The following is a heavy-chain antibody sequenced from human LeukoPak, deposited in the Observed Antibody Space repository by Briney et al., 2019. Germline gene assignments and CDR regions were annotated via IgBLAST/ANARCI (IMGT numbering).Heavy chain of an antibody. CDR3: AGGREKVAGTRYYYGMDV. CDR2: ISAYNGNT. CDR1: GYTFTIYG. J-gene: IGHJ6*02. D-gene: IGHD6-19*01. Sequence: ASVKVSFKASGYTFTIYGISWVRQAPGQGLEWMGWISAYNGNTNYAQKLRGRVTMTTDTSTSSAYMELRSLRSDDTAVYYCAGGREKVAGTRYYYGMDVWGQGTTVTVSS. V-gene: IGHV1-18*01.